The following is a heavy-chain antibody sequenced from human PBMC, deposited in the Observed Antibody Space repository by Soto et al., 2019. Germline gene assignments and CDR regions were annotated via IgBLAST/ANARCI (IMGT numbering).Heavy chain of an antibody. V-gene: IGHV4-31*03. Sequence: SETLSLTCTVSGGSISSGGYYWSWIRQHPGKGLEWIGYIYYSGSTYYNPSLKSRVTISVDTSKNQFSLKLSSVTAADTAVYYCARNKVATISPFFDYWGQGTLVTVSS. CDR2: IYYSGST. CDR1: GGSISSGGYY. D-gene: IGHD5-12*01. J-gene: IGHJ4*02. CDR3: ARNKVATISPFFDY.